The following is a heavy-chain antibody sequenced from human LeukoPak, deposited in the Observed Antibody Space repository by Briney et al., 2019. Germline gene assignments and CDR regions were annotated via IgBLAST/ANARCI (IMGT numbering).Heavy chain of an antibody. Sequence: GGSLRLSCAASGFTFSSYAMSWVRQAPGKGLEWVSAISGSGGSTYYADSVKGRFTISRDNSKNTLYLQMNSLRAEDTAVYYCXXXXXXCXGGSCYYGNYWGQGTLVTVSS. CDR3: XXXXXXCXGGSCYYGNY. D-gene: IGHD2-15*01. J-gene: IGHJ4*02. CDR1: GFTFSSYA. CDR2: ISGSGGST. V-gene: IGHV3-23*01.